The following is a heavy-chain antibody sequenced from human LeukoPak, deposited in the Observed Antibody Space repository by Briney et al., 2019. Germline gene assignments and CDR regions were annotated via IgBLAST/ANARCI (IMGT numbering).Heavy chain of an antibody. Sequence: PGGSLRLSCAASGFTFSNYTMHWVRQAPGKGLEWVAVTSYDGSNIYYADSVKGRFTISRDNSKNTLYLQMDSLRAEDTALYYCAKKGASGMNRQADNWGQGTLVTVSS. J-gene: IGHJ4*02. V-gene: IGHV3-30*01. D-gene: IGHD3-10*01. CDR1: GFTFSNYT. CDR3: AKKGASGMNRQADN. CDR2: TSYDGSNI.